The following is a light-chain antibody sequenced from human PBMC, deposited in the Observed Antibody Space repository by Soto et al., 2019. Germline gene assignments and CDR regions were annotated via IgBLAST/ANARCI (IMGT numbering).Light chain of an antibody. CDR3: SSFTSSSPYV. J-gene: IGLJ1*01. CDR2: EVS. CDR1: SSDVGSYNR. Sequence: QSALTQPPSVSGSPGQSVTISCTGTSSDVGSYNRVSWYQQPPGTAPKLMIYEVSNRPSGVPDRFSESKSGNTASLTISGLQAEDEADYYCSSFTSSSPYVFGTGTKLTVL. V-gene: IGLV2-18*02.